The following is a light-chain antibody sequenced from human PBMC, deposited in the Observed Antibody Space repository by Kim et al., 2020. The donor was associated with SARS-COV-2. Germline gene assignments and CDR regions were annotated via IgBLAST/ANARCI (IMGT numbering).Light chain of an antibody. V-gene: IGKV1-5*03. J-gene: IGKJ4*01. CDR2: GAS. CDR3: QHYKSYSTVT. CDR1: QPIEVY. Sequence: SVGDRGTISCRGSQPIEVYLAWDKQKPGKAPKLLIYGASRLQGDVPSRFSGSGSKTEFTLTISNLQTDDFATYYCQHYKSYSTVTFGGGTKVDIK.